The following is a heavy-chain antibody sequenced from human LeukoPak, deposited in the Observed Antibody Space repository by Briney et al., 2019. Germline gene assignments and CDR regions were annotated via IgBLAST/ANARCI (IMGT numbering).Heavy chain of an antibody. CDR3: ARAQGGLKFLDY. CDR1: GGSISSYY. CDR2: IYYSGST. D-gene: IGHD4-11*01. V-gene: IGHV4-59*01. J-gene: IGHJ4*02. Sequence: PSETLSLTCTVSGGSISSYYWSWIRQPPGKGLEWIGHIYYSGSTNYNPSLKSRLTISIDTSKNQFSLRLSSVTAADTAVYYCARAQGGLKFLDYWGQGTLVTVSS.